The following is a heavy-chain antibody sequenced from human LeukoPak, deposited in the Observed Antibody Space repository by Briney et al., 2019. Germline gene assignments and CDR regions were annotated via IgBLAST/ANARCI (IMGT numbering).Heavy chain of an antibody. CDR1: GGSISSGGYS. D-gene: IGHD5-12*01. V-gene: IGHV4-30-2*01. CDR2: IYHSGST. Sequence: SETLSLTCAVSGGSISSGGYSWSWIRQPPGKGLEWIGYIYHSGSTYYNPSLKSRVTISVDRSKNQFSLKLSSVTAADTAVYYCARATRRGYSGYDTGYYFDYWGQGTLVTVSS. CDR3: ARATRRGYSGYDTGYYFDY. J-gene: IGHJ4*02.